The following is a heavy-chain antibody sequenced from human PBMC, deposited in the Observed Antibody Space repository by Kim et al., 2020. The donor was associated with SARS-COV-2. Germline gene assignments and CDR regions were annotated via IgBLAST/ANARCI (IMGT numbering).Heavy chain of an antibody. CDR2: IRSKAYGGTT. V-gene: IGHV3-49*04. J-gene: IGHJ4*01. CDR3: TRGAHDFWSGYLYYFDY. D-gene: IGHD3-3*01. Sequence: GGSLRRSCTASGFTFGDYAMSWVRQAPGKGLEWVGFIRSKAYGGTTEYAASVKGRFTISRDDSKSIAYLQMNSLKTEDTAVYYCTRGAHDFWSGYLYYFDYWGHGTLVTVSS. CDR1: GFTFGDYA.